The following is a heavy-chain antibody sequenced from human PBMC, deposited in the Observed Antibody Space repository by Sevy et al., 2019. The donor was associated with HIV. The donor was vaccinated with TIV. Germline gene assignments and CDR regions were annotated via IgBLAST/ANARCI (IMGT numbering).Heavy chain of an antibody. V-gene: IGHV3-15*01. CDR1: GFTFYYAW. Sequence: LSLTCAASGFTFYYAWMSWVRQAPGKGLEWVGRIKSKADGGTTEYAAAVKGRFTISRDDSKNTLYLQMNSLKTEDTAIFYCSTDPIIVLLVTDGMDVWGQGTTVTVSS. CDR2: IKSKADGGTT. D-gene: IGHD2-8*02. J-gene: IGHJ6*02. CDR3: STDPIIVLLVTDGMDV.